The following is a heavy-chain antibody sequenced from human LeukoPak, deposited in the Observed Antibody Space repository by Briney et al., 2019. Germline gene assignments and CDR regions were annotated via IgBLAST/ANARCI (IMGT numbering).Heavy chain of an antibody. Sequence: DPSETLSLTCAVSGSSISSSNWWGWIRQPPGKGLEWIGRVYTSGSTNYNPSLKSRVTISVDTSKNQFSLNLSSVTAADTAVYYCARDQALGYGWPTVLAIDIWGQGTMVTVSS. D-gene: IGHD6-19*01. CDR3: ARDQALGYGWPTVLAIDI. CDR2: VYTSGST. V-gene: IGHV4-28*03. CDR1: GSSISSSNW. J-gene: IGHJ3*02.